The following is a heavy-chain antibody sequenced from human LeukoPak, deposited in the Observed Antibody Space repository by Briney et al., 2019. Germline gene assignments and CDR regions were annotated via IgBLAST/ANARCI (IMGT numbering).Heavy chain of an antibody. D-gene: IGHD3-22*01. CDR1: VYTFTGYY. CDR3: ARDVKLYYYDSSGYYNDAFDI. Sequence: ASVKVSCKASVYTFTGYYMHWVRQAPGQGLEWMGRINPNSGGTNYAQKFQGRVTMTRDTSISPAYMELSRLRSDDTAVYYCARDVKLYYYDSSGYYNDAFDIWGQGTMVTASS. CDR2: INPNSGGT. J-gene: IGHJ3*02. V-gene: IGHV1-2*06.